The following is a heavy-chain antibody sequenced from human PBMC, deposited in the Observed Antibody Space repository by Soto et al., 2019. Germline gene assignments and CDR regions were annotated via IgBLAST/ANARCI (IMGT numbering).Heavy chain of an antibody. CDR1: GFTLSGRS. CDR3: ARGWFGPDV. V-gene: IGHV3-74*01. Sequence: EVQLVESGGGLVQPGGSLRRSCAASGFTLSGRSMHWVRQAPGKGLAWVSGIDNAGTDSTYADSVKGRFTSSRDNAKNMLYLQMNSLRVEDTAVYYCARGWFGPDVWGKGTTVTVSS. CDR2: IDNAGTDS. J-gene: IGHJ6*04. D-gene: IGHD3-10*01.